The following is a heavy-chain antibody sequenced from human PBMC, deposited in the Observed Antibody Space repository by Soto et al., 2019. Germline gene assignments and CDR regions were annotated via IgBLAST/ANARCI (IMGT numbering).Heavy chain of an antibody. J-gene: IGHJ6*02. Sequence: GESLKISCKGSGYSFTSYWIGWVRQMPGKGLEWMGIIYPGDSDTRYSPSFQGQVTISADKSISTAYLQWSSLKASDTAMYYCARHSNYYGSGQLHRNYYYYGMDVWGQGTTVTVSS. D-gene: IGHD3-10*01. CDR2: IYPGDSDT. V-gene: IGHV5-51*01. CDR1: GYSFTSYW. CDR3: ARHSNYYGSGQLHRNYYYYGMDV.